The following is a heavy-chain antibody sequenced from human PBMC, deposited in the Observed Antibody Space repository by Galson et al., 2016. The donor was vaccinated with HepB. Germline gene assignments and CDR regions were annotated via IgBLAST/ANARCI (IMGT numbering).Heavy chain of an antibody. CDR1: GDSISGDSISNNYW. V-gene: IGHV4-4*02. Sequence: SETLSLTCTVSGDSISGDSISNNYWWSWVRQSPGKGLEWIGEIYQTGTANYNPSFTSRATISVDKSKNQISLRLGPVTAADTAVYYCSRGKLGTTASMAVDYWGQGTLVGVSS. CDR2: IYQTGTA. CDR3: SRGKLGTTASMAVDY. D-gene: IGHD6-6*01. J-gene: IGHJ4*02.